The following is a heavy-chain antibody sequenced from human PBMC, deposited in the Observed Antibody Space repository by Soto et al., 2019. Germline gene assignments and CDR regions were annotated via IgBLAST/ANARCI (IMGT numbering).Heavy chain of an antibody. CDR3: ASQDQLLLYVAAFDI. CDR2: IYYSGST. D-gene: IGHD2-2*02. Sequence: QVQLQEAGPGLVKPSETLSLTCTVSGGSISSYYWSWIRQPPGKGLEWIGYIYYSGSTNYNPSRKGRSPTSVSTHKKQFSLKLSSVTAADTAVYYCASQDQLLLYVAAFDIWGQGTMVTVSS. CDR1: GGSISSYY. V-gene: IGHV4-59*08. J-gene: IGHJ3*02.